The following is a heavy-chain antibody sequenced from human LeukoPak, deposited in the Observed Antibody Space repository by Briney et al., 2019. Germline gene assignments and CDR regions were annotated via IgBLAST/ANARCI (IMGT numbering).Heavy chain of an antibody. V-gene: IGHV3-66*01. D-gene: IGHD5-12*01. Sequence: GGSLRLSCAASGFTVSSNYMGWVRQAPGKGLEWVSVIYSGGSTYYADSVKGRFTISRDNSKNTLYLQMNSLRAEDTAVYYCAREGRDGYGYFDYWGQGTLVTVSS. CDR3: AREGRDGYGYFDY. CDR1: GFTVSSNY. CDR2: IYSGGST. J-gene: IGHJ4*02.